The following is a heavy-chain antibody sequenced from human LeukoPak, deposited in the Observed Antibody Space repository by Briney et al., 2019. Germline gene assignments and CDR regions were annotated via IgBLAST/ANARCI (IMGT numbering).Heavy chain of an antibody. CDR3: ARGLYASSRNWFDP. V-gene: IGHV1-18*01. D-gene: IGHD6-13*01. CDR1: GYRFTSYS. CDR2: ISGYDENT. Sequence: ASVKVSCKASGYRFTSYSTHWVRQAPGQGLEWMGWISGYDENTDYAQKFQGRLTMTTDTSTSTVYMELRSLRFDDTAMYFCARGLYASSRNWFDPWGQGTLVIVSS. J-gene: IGHJ5*02.